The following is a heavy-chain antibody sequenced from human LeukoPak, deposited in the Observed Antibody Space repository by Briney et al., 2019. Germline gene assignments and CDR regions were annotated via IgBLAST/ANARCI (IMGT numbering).Heavy chain of an antibody. V-gene: IGHV3-74*01. CDR3: ARVVGATPFDY. Sequence: GGSLRLSCAAYGFTFSSYWMHWVRQAPGKGLVWVSRINSDGSSTSYADSVKGRFTISRDNAKNTLYLQMNSLRAEDTAVYYCARVVGATPFDYWGQGTLVTVSS. CDR2: INSDGSST. D-gene: IGHD1-26*01. J-gene: IGHJ4*02. CDR1: GFTFSSYW.